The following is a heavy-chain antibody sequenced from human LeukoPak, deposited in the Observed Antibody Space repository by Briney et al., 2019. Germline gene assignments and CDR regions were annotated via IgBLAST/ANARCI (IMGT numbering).Heavy chain of an antibody. CDR3: AGGLLPYYFDY. Sequence: GGSLRLSCAASGFTFSSYWMSWVRQAPGKGLEWVANIKQDGSEKYYVDSVKGRFTISRDNSKNTLYLHMDSLRAEDTAVYYCAGGLLPYYFDYWGQGTLVTVSS. D-gene: IGHD2/OR15-2a*01. CDR2: IKQDGSEK. V-gene: IGHV3-7*02. CDR1: GFTFSSYW. J-gene: IGHJ4*02.